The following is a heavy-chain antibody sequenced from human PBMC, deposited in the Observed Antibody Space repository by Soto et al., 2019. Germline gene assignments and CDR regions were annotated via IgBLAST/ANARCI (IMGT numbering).Heavy chain of an antibody. CDR1: GYTVTTHA. CDR3: ARGKGMEENYYYYGLDI. V-gene: IGHV1-3*01. D-gene: IGHD1-1*01. J-gene: IGHJ6*02. Sequence: ASVKVSCKSSGYTVTTHAMHWVRQAPGQSLEWMGWINGGTGQAKHSQRFQGRVNITRDTSASTTYMEPSSLRSEDTAVYYCARGKGMEENYYYYGLDIWGQGTTVTVSS. CDR2: INGGTGQA.